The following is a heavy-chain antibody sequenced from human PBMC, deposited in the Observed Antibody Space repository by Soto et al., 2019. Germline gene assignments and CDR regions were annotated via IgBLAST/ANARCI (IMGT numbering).Heavy chain of an antibody. CDR3: AKDQRGFSSTARLDY. J-gene: IGHJ4*02. Sequence: EVQLLESGGGLVQPGGSLRLSCAASGFTFSSYAMSWVRQAPGKGLEWVSSISGSGGSTYYADSVKGRFTISRDNSKNTLYLQMNSLRAEDTAVYYCAKDQRGFSSTARLDYWGQGTLVTVSS. CDR1: GFTFSSYA. D-gene: IGHD6-13*01. CDR2: ISGSGGST. V-gene: IGHV3-23*01.